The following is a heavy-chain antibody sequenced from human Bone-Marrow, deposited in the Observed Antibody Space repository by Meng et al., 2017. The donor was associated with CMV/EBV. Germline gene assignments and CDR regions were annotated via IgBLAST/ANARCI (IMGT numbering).Heavy chain of an antibody. CDR1: GYSFTSYW. D-gene: IGHD1-26*01. CDR2: IYPGDSDT. J-gene: IGHJ4*02. Sequence: GESLKISCKGSGYSFTSYWIGWVRQMPGKGLEWMAIIYPGDSDTRYSPSFQGQVTISADKSISTAYLQWSSLKASDTAMYYCARGVWELQEGYYFDYWGQGTLVTVSS. V-gene: IGHV5-51*01. CDR3: ARGVWELQEGYYFDY.